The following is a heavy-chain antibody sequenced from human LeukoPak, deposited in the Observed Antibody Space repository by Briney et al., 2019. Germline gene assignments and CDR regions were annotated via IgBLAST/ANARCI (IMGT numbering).Heavy chain of an antibody. V-gene: IGHV3-21*01. D-gene: IGHD2-15*01. Sequence: GGSLRLSCAASGFTFSSYSMNWVRQAPGKGLEWVSSISSSSSYIYYADSVKGRFTISRDNAKNSLYLQMNSLRAEDTAVYYCARHSWGPSFYNIVVVVAARVHYYYYGMDVWGQGTTVTVS. CDR2: ISSSSSYI. J-gene: IGHJ6*02. CDR1: GFTFSSYS. CDR3: ARHSWGPSFYNIVVVVAARVHYYYYGMDV.